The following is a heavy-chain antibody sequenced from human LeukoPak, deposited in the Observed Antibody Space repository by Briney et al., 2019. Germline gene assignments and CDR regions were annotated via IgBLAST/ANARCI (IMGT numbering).Heavy chain of an antibody. D-gene: IGHD3-22*01. CDR3: ARGHLYYYDRSGYSTDAFDI. V-gene: IGHV3-33*01. CDR1: GFTFSSYG. Sequence: PGGSLRLSCAASGFTFSSYGMHWVRQAPGKGLEWVAVIWYDGSNKYYADSVKGRFTISRDNSKNTLYLQMNSLRAEDTAVYYCARGHLYYYDRSGYSTDAFDIWGQGTMVTVSS. CDR2: IWYDGSNK. J-gene: IGHJ3*02.